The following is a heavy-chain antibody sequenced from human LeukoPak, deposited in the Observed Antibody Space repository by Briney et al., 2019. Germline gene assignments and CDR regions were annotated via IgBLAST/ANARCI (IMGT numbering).Heavy chain of an antibody. Sequence: GGSLRLSCAASGFTVSSNYMSWVRQAPGKGLEWVSSISSSSSYIYYADSVKGRFTISRDNSKNTLSLQMNSLRVEDTAMYFCAKDIQLSTWGLGTMVTVSS. CDR3: AKDIQLST. CDR2: ISSSSSYI. J-gene: IGHJ3*01. D-gene: IGHD5-24*01. CDR1: GFTVSSNY. V-gene: IGHV3-21*04.